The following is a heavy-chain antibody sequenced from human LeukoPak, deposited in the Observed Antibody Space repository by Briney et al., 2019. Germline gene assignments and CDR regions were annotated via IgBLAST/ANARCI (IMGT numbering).Heavy chain of an antibody. CDR1: GFTFGDYD. D-gene: IGHD3-3*01. CDR2: IRRKGNGGTT. J-gene: IGHJ4*02. CDR3: TSGLYYDSWSGLFDY. V-gene: IGHV3-49*04. Sequence: GGSLRLSCTASGFTFGDYDMSWVRQAPGKGREGVGFIRRKGNGGTTEYGASVKGKFTISRDDSKSIAYLQMNSLKTEDTAVYYCTSGLYYDSWSGLFDYWGQGTLVTVSS.